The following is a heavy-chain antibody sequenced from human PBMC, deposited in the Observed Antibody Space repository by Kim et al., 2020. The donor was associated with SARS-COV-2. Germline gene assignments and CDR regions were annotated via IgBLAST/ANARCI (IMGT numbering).Heavy chain of an antibody. CDR3: AREEVVMDSSLGY. J-gene: IGHJ4*02. CDR2: IKQDGSEK. Sequence: GGSLRLSCAASGFTFSSYWMSWVRQAPGKGLEWVANIKQDGSEKYYVDSVKGRFTISRDNAKNSLYLQMNSLRAEDTAVYYCAREEVVMDSSLGYWGQGTLVTVSS. CDR1: GFTFSSYW. D-gene: IGHD6-6*01. V-gene: IGHV3-7*03.